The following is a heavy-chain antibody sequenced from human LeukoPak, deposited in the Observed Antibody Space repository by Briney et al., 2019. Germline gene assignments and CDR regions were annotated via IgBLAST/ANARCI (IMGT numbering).Heavy chain of an antibody. CDR3: ARHRWGYFDY. J-gene: IGHJ4*02. D-gene: IGHD3-16*01. V-gene: IGHV4-34*01. Sequence: PSETLSLTCTVSGGSFSGYYWSWIRQPPGKGLEWIGEINHSGSTNYNPSLKSRVTISVDTSKNQFSLKLSSVTAADTAVYYCARHRWGYFDYWGQGTLVTVSS. CDR1: GGSFSGYY. CDR2: INHSGST.